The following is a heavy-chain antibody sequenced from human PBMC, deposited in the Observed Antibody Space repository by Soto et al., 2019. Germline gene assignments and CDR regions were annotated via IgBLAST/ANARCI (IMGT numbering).Heavy chain of an antibody. D-gene: IGHD6-13*01. J-gene: IGHJ3*02. V-gene: IGHV3-30-3*01. Sequence: LRLSCAASGFTFSSYAMHWVRQAPGKGLEWVAVISYDGSNKYYADSVKGRFTISRDNSKNTLYLQMNSLRAEDTAVYYCARDSAGIAASGAFDIWGQGTMVTVSS. CDR3: ARDSAGIAASGAFDI. CDR1: GFTFSSYA. CDR2: ISYDGSNK.